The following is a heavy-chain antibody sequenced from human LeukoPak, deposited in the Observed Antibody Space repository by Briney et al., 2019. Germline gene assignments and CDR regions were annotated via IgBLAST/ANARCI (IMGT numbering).Heavy chain of an antibody. J-gene: IGHJ6*03. CDR1: GFTFSSYG. CDR2: ISYDGSNK. V-gene: IGHV3-30*18. CDR3: AKALQGYYYYMDV. Sequence: PGGSLRLSCAASGFTFSSYGMHWVRQAPGKGLEWVAVISYDGSNKYYADSVKGRFTISRDNSKNTLYLQMNSLRTEDTAVYYCAKALQGYYYYMDVWGKGTTVTVSS.